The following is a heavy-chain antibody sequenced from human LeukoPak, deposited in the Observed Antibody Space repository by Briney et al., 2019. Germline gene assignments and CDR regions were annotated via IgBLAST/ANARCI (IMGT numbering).Heavy chain of an antibody. CDR2: IYYSGST. J-gene: IGHJ2*01. Sequence: SETLSLTSTVSGGSISSYYWSWIRQPPGKGLEWIGYIYYSGSTNYNPSLKSRVTISVNTSKNQFSLKLSSVTAADTAVYYCARCSYWYFDLWGRGTLVTVSS. D-gene: IGHD3-10*02. V-gene: IGHV4-59*01. CDR3: ARCSYWYFDL. CDR1: GGSISSYY.